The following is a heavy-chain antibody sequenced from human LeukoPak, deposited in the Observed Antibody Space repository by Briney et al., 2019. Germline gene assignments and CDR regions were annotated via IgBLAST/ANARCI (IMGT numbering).Heavy chain of an antibody. V-gene: IGHV4-39*07. CDR2: IYHSGST. D-gene: IGHD6-19*01. CDR1: GGSISSSRYY. J-gene: IGHJ4*02. Sequence: SETLSLTCTVSGGSISSSRYYWGWIRQPPGKGLEWIGSIYHSGSTYYNPSLKSRATISVDTSKNQFSLKLSSVTAADTAVYYCARGGSGWGFDYWGQGTLVTVSS. CDR3: ARGGSGWGFDY.